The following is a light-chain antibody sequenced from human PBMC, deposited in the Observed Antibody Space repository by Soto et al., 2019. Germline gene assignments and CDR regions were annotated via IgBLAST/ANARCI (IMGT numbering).Light chain of an antibody. Sequence: QSVLTQPASVSGSPGQSITISCTVTSSDVGSYNLVSWYQQHPGKAPKLMIYEGSKRPSGVSNRFSGSKSGNTASLTISGLQAEDEADYYCCSYAGGSTRYVFGTGTKVTVL. J-gene: IGLJ1*01. CDR3: CSYAGGSTRYV. CDR1: SSDVGSYNL. V-gene: IGLV2-23*01. CDR2: EGS.